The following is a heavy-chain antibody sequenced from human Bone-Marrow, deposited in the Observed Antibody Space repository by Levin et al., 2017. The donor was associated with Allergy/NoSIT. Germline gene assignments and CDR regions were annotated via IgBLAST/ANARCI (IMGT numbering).Heavy chain of an antibody. CDR3: ATEVVRGVSS. CDR1: GGSISSGNW. D-gene: IGHD3-10*01. V-gene: IGHV4-4*02. Sequence: ASETLSLTCAVSGGSISSGNWWSWVRQPPGKGLEWIGEILHTGNTNYNPSLKSRVTISVDKSKNQFSLKLNSVTAADTAVYYCATEVVRGVSSWGQGTLVSVSS. J-gene: IGHJ5*02. CDR2: ILHTGNT.